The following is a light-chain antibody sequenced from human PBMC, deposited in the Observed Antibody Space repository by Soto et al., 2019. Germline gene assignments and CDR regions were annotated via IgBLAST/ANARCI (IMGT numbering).Light chain of an antibody. V-gene: IGLV2-8*01. CDR2: EVT. CDR1: SSDIGAYNY. CDR3: AAWDDSLNGPYV. J-gene: IGLJ1*01. Sequence: QSALTQPPSASGSPGQSVTISCTGTSSDIGAYNYVSWYQQHPGKVPKLIIYEVTKRPSGVPDRFSASKSGNTASLTVSGLQAEDEADYYCAAWDDSLNGPYVFGTGTKVTVL.